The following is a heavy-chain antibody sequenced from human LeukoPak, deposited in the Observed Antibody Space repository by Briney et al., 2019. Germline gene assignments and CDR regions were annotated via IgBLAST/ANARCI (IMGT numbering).Heavy chain of an antibody. V-gene: IGHV1-2*02. Sequence: ASVKVSCKASGYTFTGYYMHWVRQAPGQGLEWMGWINPNSGGTNYAQKFQGRVTMTRDTSISTAYMELSRLRSDDTAVYYCARGNYYDSSYYCFDYWGQGTLVTVSS. D-gene: IGHD3-22*01. CDR1: GYTFTGYY. J-gene: IGHJ4*02. CDR2: INPNSGGT. CDR3: ARGNYYDSSYYCFDY.